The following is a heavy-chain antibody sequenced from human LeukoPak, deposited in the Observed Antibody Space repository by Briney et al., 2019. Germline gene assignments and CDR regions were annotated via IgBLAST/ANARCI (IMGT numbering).Heavy chain of an antibody. Sequence: PGGSLRLSCAASGFTFSSYAMSWVRQAPGKGLEWVSAISGSGGSTYYADSVKGRFTIPRDNSKNTLYLQMNSLRAEDTAVYYCAKATRYNMVRGSNDYWGQGTLVTVSS. V-gene: IGHV3-23*01. CDR1: GFTFSSYA. CDR2: ISGSGGST. J-gene: IGHJ4*02. D-gene: IGHD3-10*01. CDR3: AKATRYNMVRGSNDY.